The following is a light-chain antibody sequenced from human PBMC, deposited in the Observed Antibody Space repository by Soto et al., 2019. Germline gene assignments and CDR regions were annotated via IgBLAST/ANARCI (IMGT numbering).Light chain of an antibody. CDR1: QSISSN. CDR3: QQYGSSPPFA. CDR2: GAS. J-gene: IGKJ4*01. Sequence: EIVMTQSPATLSVSPGERATLSCRASQSISSNLAWYQQKPGQAPSLLLYGASTRATGIPARFSGSGSGTDFTLTISSLQSEDFALYYCQQYGSSPPFAFGGGTKIEIK. V-gene: IGKV3-15*01.